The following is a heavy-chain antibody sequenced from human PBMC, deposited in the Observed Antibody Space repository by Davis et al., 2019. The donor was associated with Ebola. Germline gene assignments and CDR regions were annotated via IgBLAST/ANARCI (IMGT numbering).Heavy chain of an antibody. V-gene: IGHV4-59*12. CDR3: ARERIAVAPGAFDI. D-gene: IGHD6-19*01. CDR1: GGSISSYY. CDR2: IYYSGST. Sequence: PSETLSLTCTVSGGSISSYYWSWIRQPPGKGLEWIGYIYYSGSTNYNPSLKSRVTISVDTSKNQFSLKLSSVTAADTAVYYCARERIAVAPGAFDIWGQGTMVTVSS. J-gene: IGHJ3*02.